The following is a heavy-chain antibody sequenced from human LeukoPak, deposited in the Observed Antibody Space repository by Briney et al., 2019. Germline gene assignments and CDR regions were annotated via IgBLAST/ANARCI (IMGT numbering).Heavy chain of an antibody. D-gene: IGHD3-16*01. CDR1: GFTFSSYE. CDR3: ARDQSGGYDYVFDY. V-gene: IGHV3-48*03. Sequence: GGSLRLSCAASGFTFSSYEMHWVRQAPGKGLEWVPYISRGGSTIYYADSVKGRFTISRDNAKNSLYLQMNSLRAEDTAVYYCARDQSGGYDYVFDYWGQGTLVTVSS. J-gene: IGHJ4*02. CDR2: ISRGGSTI.